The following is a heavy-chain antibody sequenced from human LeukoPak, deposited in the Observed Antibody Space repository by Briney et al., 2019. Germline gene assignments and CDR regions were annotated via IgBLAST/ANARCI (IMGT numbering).Heavy chain of an antibody. J-gene: IGHJ6*02. CDR3: ARDFFPGYYCGSGMEAGMDV. CDR2: INTNTGNP. D-gene: IGHD3-10*01. V-gene: IGHV7-4-1*02. Sequence: ASVKVSCKASGYTFTSYAMNWVRQAPGQGLEWMGWINTNTGNPTYAQGFTGRFVFSLDTSVSTAYLQISSLKAEDTAVYYCARDFFPGYYCGSGMEAGMDVWGQGTTVTVSS. CDR1: GYTFTSYA.